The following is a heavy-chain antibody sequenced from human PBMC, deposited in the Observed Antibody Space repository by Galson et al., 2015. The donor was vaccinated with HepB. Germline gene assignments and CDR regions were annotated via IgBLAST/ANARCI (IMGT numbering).Heavy chain of an antibody. CDR1: GFTFGDYD. Sequence: SLRLSCAASGFTFGDYDMSWFRQAPGKGPEWVGFIRSKANGGTTDYVASVKGRFTISRDDSKSIAYLQMNSLRMEDTAVYYCSGDRKGGYGPFDFWGQETLVTVSS. CDR3: SGDRKGGYGPFDF. CDR2: IRSKANGGTT. J-gene: IGHJ4*02. D-gene: IGHD5-12*01. V-gene: IGHV3-49*03.